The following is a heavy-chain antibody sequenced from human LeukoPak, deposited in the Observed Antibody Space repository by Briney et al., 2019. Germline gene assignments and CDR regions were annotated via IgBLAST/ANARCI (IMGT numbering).Heavy chain of an antibody. D-gene: IGHD4-17*01. J-gene: IGHJ4*02. CDR2: ISSSGSTI. CDR3: ARETYDYGDSFDY. V-gene: IGHV3-11*01. CDR1: GFTFSDYY. Sequence: GGSLRLSCAASGFTFSDYYMSWIRQAPGKGLEWVSYISSSGSTIYYADSVKGRFTLSRDNAKNSLYLQMNSLRAEDTAVYYCARETYDYGDSFDYWGQGTLVTVSS.